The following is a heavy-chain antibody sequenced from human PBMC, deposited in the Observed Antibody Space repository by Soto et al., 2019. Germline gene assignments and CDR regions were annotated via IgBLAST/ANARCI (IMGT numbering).Heavy chain of an antibody. CDR1: GGTFSSYS. D-gene: IGHD4-17*01. V-gene: IGHV1-69*01. CDR3: ARYGPTPYYGMDV. J-gene: IGHJ6*02. Sequence: QVQLVQSGAEVKKPGSSVKVSCKVSGGTFSSYSISWVRQAPGQGLEWMGGIIPIFGTANYAQKFQGRVRIIADESTNTAYMEVSSLRSEDTAVYYCARYGPTPYYGMDVWGQGTTVTVSS. CDR2: IIPIFGTA.